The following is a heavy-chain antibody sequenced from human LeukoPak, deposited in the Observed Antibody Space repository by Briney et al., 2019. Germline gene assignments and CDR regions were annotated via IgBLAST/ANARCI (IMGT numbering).Heavy chain of an antibody. D-gene: IGHD5-12*01. CDR3: ARGSGATMGI. J-gene: IGHJ4*02. V-gene: IGHV4-34*01. CDR2: INHSGST. CDR1: GGSFSGYY. Sequence: SEALSLTCAVYGGSFSGYYWSWIRQPPGKGLEWIGEINHSGSTNYNPSLKSRVTISVDTSKNQFSLKLSSVTAADTAVYYCARGSGATMGIWGQGTLVTVSS.